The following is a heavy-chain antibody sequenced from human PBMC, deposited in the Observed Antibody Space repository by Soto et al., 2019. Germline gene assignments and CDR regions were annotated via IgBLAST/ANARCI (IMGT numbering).Heavy chain of an antibody. CDR1: GDAISNYY. V-gene: IGHV4-59*03. D-gene: IGHD1-20*01. CDR3: ARGTRALITSSFAY. Sequence: SETLSLTCGVAGDAISNYYWSWIRQTPGRGLAWIGCVHESGSTDYNPSLRGRVIISLHTSKSQFSLSLRSATAADTATYYCARGTRALITSSFAYWGQGIPVPVSP. J-gene: IGHJ4*02. CDR2: VHESGST.